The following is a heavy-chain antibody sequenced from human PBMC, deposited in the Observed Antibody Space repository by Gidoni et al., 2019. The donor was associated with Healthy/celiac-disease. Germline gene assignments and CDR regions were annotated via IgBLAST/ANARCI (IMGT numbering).Heavy chain of an antibody. CDR1: GYSIRSGYY. D-gene: IGHD2-15*01. Sequence: QVQLQESGPGLVKPSETLSLTCAVSGYSIRSGYYWGWIRQHPGKGLEWIGSIYHSGSTYYNPSLKSRVTIAVDTAKNQFSLKLSSVTAADTAVYYCARSLYCSGGSCYSSYYYYGMDVWGQGTTVTVSS. V-gene: IGHV4-38-2*01. J-gene: IGHJ6*02. CDR2: IYHSGST. CDR3: ARSLYCSGGSCYSSYYYYGMDV.